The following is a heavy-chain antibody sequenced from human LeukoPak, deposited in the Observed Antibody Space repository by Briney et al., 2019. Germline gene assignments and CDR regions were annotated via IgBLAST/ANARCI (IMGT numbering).Heavy chain of an antibody. CDR2: INPDGGDK. D-gene: IGHD1-26*01. Sequence: GGSLRLSCVASGFTFSSHWMTWVRQAPGKGLEWVGNINPDGGDKFYLDSVKGRFTMSRDNARNSLHLQMDSLRAEDTAVYYCARLKGTTSVFDYWGQGTLVTVSS. CDR3: ARLKGTTSVFDY. V-gene: IGHV3-7*03. J-gene: IGHJ4*02. CDR1: GFTFSSHW.